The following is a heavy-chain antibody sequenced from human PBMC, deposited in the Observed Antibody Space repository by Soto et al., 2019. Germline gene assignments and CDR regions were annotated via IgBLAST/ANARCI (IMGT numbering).Heavy chain of an antibody. V-gene: IGHV4-34*01. D-gene: IGHD3-3*01. CDR1: GGSFSGYY. J-gene: IGHJ4*02. Sequence: QVQLQQWGAGLLKPSETLSLTCAVYGGSFSGYYWSWIRQPPGKGLEWIGEINHSGSTNYNPSLKSRVTISVDTSKNQFSLKLSSVTAADTAVYYCARFARYDFWSGYKYYFDYWGQGTLVTVSS. CDR2: INHSGST. CDR3: ARFARYDFWSGYKYYFDY.